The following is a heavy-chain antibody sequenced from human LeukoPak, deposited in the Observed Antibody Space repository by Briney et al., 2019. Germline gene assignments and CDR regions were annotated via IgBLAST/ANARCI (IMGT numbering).Heavy chain of an antibody. CDR2: INHSGSY. D-gene: IGHD2/OR15-2a*01. J-gene: IGHJ6*03. Sequence: PSENLSLTCAVYGGSFSGYYWSWLRQPPGKGLEWFVEINHSGSYNYNPSLKGRGTISVDTPKNQFSLKLSSVTAADTAVYCCARGGLQGVVLSYMDVWGKGTTVTVSS. CDR1: GGSFSGYY. V-gene: IGHV4-34*01. CDR3: ARGGLQGVVLSYMDV.